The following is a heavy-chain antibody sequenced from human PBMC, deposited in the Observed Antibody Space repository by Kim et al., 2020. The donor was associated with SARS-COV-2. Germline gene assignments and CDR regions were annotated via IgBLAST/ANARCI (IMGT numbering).Heavy chain of an antibody. CDR3: AREGGTMVRGVINWFDP. V-gene: IGHV1-46*01. CDR2: INPSGGST. D-gene: IGHD3-10*01. CDR1: GYTFTSYY. Sequence: ASVKVSCKASGYTFTSYYMHWVRQASGQGLEWMGIINPSGGSTSYAQKFQGRVTMTRDTSTSTVYMELSSLRSEDTAVYYCAREGGTMVRGVINWFDPWGQGTLVTVSS. J-gene: IGHJ5*02.